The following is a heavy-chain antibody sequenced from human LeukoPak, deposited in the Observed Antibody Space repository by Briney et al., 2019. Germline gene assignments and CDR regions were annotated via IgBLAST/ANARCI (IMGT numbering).Heavy chain of an antibody. CDR3: ARDASVAGGGYYFDY. CDR1: GFTFRSYS. D-gene: IGHD3-16*01. J-gene: IGHJ4*02. V-gene: IGHV3-21*01. Sequence: GGSLRLSCAASGFTFRSYSMNWVRQAPGKGLEWVSSISSSSSYIYYADSVKGRFTISRDNAKNSLYLQMNSLRAEDTAVYYCARDASVAGGGYYFDYWGQGTLVTVSS. CDR2: ISSSSSYI.